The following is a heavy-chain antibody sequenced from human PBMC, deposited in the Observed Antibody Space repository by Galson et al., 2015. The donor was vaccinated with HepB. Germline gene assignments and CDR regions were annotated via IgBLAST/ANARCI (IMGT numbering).Heavy chain of an antibody. D-gene: IGHD5-18*01. Sequence: SETLSLTCAVYGGSFSGYYWSWIRQPPGKGLEWIGEINHSGSTNYNPSLKSRVTISVDTSKNQFSLKLSSVTAADTAVYYCARGGYSYGYHASWFDPWGQGTLVTVSS. CDR3: ARGGYSYGYHASWFDP. CDR2: INHSGST. CDR1: GGSFSGYY. V-gene: IGHV4-34*01. J-gene: IGHJ5*02.